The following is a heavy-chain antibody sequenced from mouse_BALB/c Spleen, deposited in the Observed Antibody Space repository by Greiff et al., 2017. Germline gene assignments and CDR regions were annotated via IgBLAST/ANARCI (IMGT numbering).Heavy chain of an antibody. CDR3: VREYGAY. J-gene: IGHJ3*01. CDR1: GYSFTSYYV. V-gene: IGHV3-2*02. D-gene: IGHD2-10*02. CDR2: IRYSGST. Sequence: EVQRVESGPGLVKPSQSLSLTCTVTGYSFTSYYVRYGNRQLPGNIVELMVYIRYSGSTSYNPSLNSRSAITRDTSENQFFLQLNSETTEDTATYCGVREYGAYWGQGTLVTVSA.